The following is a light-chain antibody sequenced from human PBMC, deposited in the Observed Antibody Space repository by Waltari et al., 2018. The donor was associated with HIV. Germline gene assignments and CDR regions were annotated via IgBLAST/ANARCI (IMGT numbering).Light chain of an antibody. CDR2: DSS. Sequence: EIVLTQSPATLSLSPGERATISCRASQSVGSYLAWYQQKPGQAPRLLMSDSSTRATGIPARFSASGSGTDFTLTISSLEPEDFAVYYCHQRSKWPLTFGGGTKLEIK. CDR3: HQRSKWPLT. V-gene: IGKV3-11*01. CDR1: QSVGSY. J-gene: IGKJ4*01.